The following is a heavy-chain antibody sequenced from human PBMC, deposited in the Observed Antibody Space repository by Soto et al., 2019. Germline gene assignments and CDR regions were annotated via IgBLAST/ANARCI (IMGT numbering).Heavy chain of an antibody. Sequence: SETLSLTCTVSGVSISNSSYYWGWIRRPPGKGLEWIGTIYYSGITYYNPSLRSRVTISVDTSKNQFSLKLTSVTAADTAVYYCARHGSNWGQGTLVTVSS. V-gene: IGHV4-39*01. CDR2: IYYSGIT. CDR3: ARHGSN. CDR1: GVSISNSSYY. J-gene: IGHJ4*02.